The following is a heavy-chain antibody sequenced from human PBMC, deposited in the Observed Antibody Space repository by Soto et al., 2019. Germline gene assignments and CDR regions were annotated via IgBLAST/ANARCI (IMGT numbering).Heavy chain of an antibody. J-gene: IGHJ4*02. CDR2: ISSTTNYI. CDR3: SRESEDLTSNFDY. Sequence: EVQLVEPGGGLVKPGGSLRLSGAASGFTFTRYSMNWVRQAPGKGLEWVSSISSTTNYIYYGDSMKGRFTISRDNAKNSRYLEMNSLRAEDTAVYYCSRESEDLTSNFDYWGQGTLVTVSS. CDR1: GFTFTRYS. V-gene: IGHV3-21*06.